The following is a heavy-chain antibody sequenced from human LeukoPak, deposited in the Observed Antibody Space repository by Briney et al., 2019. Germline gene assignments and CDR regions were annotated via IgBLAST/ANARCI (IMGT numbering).Heavy chain of an antibody. CDR2: IYYSVST. CDR3: AREKSGYYAFDY. D-gene: IGHD3-22*01. CDR1: GGSISSGGYY. J-gene: IGHJ4*02. V-gene: IGHV4-31*01. Sequence: SETLSLTCTVSGGSISSGGYYWSWIPQHPGKGLEWIGYIYYSVSTYYNPSLKSPATISVDTYKNQFSLKLSSVTAADTAVYYCAREKSGYYAFDYWGKGTLVTVSS.